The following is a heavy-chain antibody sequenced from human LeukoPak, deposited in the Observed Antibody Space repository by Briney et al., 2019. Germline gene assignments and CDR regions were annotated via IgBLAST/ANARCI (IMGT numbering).Heavy chain of an antibody. CDR3: ARGYSHNSGGWLDP. CDR2: LTDSGDAT. V-gene: IGHV3-23*01. CDR1: GFTFSHYG. J-gene: IGHJ5*02. D-gene: IGHD5-12*01. Sequence: GGSLRLSCAVSGFTFSHYGMSWVRQAPGTSLEWVGILTDSGDATYYADSVKGRLTISRDNSNSTLYLHFSGLRDEDTAVYYCARGYSHNSGGWLDPWGQGTLVTVSS.